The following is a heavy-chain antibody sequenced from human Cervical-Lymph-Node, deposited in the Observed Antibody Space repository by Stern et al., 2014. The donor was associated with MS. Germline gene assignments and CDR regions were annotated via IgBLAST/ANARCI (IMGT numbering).Heavy chain of an antibody. D-gene: IGHD3-10*01. CDR3: ARDGRHTYHYGLDV. Sequence: VQLVESGAEVKKPGSSVKISCKASGGTFNVYAINWLRQAPGQGLEWMGGILPIIGTANYAQKFQGRVTITADESTRTSSMQLSSLRSGDTAVYYCARDGRHTYHYGLDVWGQGTTVTVSS. V-gene: IGHV1-69*01. J-gene: IGHJ6*02. CDR2: ILPIIGTA. CDR1: GGTFNVYA.